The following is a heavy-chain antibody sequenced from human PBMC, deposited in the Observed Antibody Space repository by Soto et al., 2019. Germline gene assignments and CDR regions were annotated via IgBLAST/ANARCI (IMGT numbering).Heavy chain of an antibody. V-gene: IGHV3-11*01. Sequence: QVQLVESGGGLVKPGGSLRLSCPASGFTFTDYYRTRIRQAPGKWLEWVSYISSSGSTIYYAASVKGRFTISRDNAKHSLYLQMNSLRAEDTAVYYCARVLVFYGGFDRWGQGTLVTVSS. CDR2: ISSSGSTI. D-gene: IGHD2-21*02. CDR3: ARVLVFYGGFDR. CDR1: GFTFTDYY. J-gene: IGHJ5*02.